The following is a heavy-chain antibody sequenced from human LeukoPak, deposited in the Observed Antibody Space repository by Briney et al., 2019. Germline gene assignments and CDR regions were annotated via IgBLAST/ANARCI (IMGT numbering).Heavy chain of an antibody. J-gene: IGHJ6*02. Sequence: SETLSLTCTVSGGSISSYYWSWIRQPPGKGLEWIGYIYYSGSTNYNPSLKSRVTISVDTSKNQFSLKLSSVTAADTAVYYCARDLDYYYGMDVWGQGTTVTVSS. CDR2: IYYSGST. CDR3: ARDLDYYYGMDV. CDR1: GGSISSYY. V-gene: IGHV4-59*01.